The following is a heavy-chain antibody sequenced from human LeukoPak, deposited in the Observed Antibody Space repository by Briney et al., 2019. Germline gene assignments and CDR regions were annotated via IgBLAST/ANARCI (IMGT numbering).Heavy chain of an antibody. CDR2: INHSGST. V-gene: IGHV4-34*01. J-gene: IGHJ5*02. CDR3: ARVGLLWFGELFWIWFDP. Sequence: SQTLSPTPALYRGSPTGDNSGCISHRPRKRHWRIGEINHSGSTNYNPSLKSRVTISVDTCKNQFSLKLSSVTAADTAVYDCARVGLLWFGELFWIWFDPWGQGTLVTVSS. D-gene: IGHD3-10*01. CDR1: RGSPTGDN.